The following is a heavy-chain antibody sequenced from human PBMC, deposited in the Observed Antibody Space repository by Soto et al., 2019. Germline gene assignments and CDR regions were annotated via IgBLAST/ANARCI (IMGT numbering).Heavy chain of an antibody. CDR3: ARGGSSWYTFLPYSFDY. CDR2: INHSGST. V-gene: IGHV4-34*01. Sequence: QVQLQQWGAGLLKPSETLSLTCAVYGGSFSGYYWSWIRQPPGKGLEWIGEINHSGSTNYNPSLTRRVTISVDTSKNQFSLKLSSVTAADTAVYYCARGGSSWYTFLPYSFDYWGQGTLVTVSS. J-gene: IGHJ4*02. CDR1: GGSFSGYY. D-gene: IGHD6-13*01.